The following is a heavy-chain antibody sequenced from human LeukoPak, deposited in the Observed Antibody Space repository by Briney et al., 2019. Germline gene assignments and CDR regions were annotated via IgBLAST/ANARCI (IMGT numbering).Heavy chain of an antibody. CDR1: GGSISSGGYY. Sequence: SETLSLTCTVSGGSISSGGYYWSWIRQHPGKGLEWIGYIYYSGSTYYNPSLKSRVTISVDTSKNQFSLKLSSVTAADTAVYYCARVFVVVTAIQEYYFDYWGQGTLVTVSS. V-gene: IGHV4-31*03. J-gene: IGHJ4*02. CDR3: ARVFVVVTAIQEYYFDY. D-gene: IGHD2-21*02. CDR2: IYYSGST.